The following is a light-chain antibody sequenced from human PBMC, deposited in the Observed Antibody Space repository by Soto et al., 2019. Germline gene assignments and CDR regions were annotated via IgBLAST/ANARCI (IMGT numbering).Light chain of an antibody. CDR2: AAS. CDR3: QQLNSHPL. J-gene: IGKJ5*01. CDR1: QGISRY. Sequence: IQLTRSPSSLSASVGYRVTITCRASQGISRYLAWYQQRPGKAAKLLVDAASTSPSGVPSRFSGSASGTDFTLTISSLQPEDFATYYCQQLNSHPLFGQGTRLEIK. V-gene: IGKV1-9*01.